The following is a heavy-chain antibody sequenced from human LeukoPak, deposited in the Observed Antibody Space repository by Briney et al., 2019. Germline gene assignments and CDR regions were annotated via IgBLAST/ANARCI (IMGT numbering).Heavy chain of an antibody. D-gene: IGHD3-10*01. J-gene: IGHJ5*02. CDR2: IYYSGST. Sequence: PSETLSLTYTVSGGSISSYYWGWIRQPPGKGLEWIGSIYYSGSTYYNPSLKSRVTISVDTSKNQLSLKLTSVTAADTAVYYCARVGGWEADDDLSDYKLDRDHNQFDLWGQGTLVTVSS. CDR1: GGSISSYY. CDR3: ARVGGWEADDDLSDYKLDRDHNQFDL. V-gene: IGHV4-39*07.